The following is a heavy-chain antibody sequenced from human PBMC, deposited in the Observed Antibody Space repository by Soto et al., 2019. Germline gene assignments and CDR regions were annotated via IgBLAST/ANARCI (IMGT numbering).Heavy chain of an antibody. Sequence: QVQLVESGGGLVKPGGSLRLSCAAIGFTFGDSYMSWIRQAPGKGLEWVSYIGGSGPYTNYADSVRGRFTMSRDSARKSLFLQMDSLTAEDTAVYYCAREERGREVAGPWGQGTLVTVAS. CDR1: GFTFGDSY. D-gene: IGHD6-19*01. J-gene: IGHJ4*02. V-gene: IGHV3-11*06. CDR3: AREERGREVAGP. CDR2: IGGSGPYT.